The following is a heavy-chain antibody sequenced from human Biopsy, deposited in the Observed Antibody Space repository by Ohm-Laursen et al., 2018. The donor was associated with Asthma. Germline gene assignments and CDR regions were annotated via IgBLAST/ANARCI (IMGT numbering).Heavy chain of an antibody. CDR2: IYSGGTS. CDR1: GFTVSRDH. Sequence: SLRLSCAAPGFTVSRDHMFWVRQAPGKGLEWVSVIYSGGTSHTADSVRGRFTISRDFSKNTLHLQMHSLRVGDTAVYYCARGDSSGWSHYYFDYWGQGTLVTVSS. D-gene: IGHD6-19*01. CDR3: ARGDSSGWSHYYFDY. V-gene: IGHV3-53*01. J-gene: IGHJ4*02.